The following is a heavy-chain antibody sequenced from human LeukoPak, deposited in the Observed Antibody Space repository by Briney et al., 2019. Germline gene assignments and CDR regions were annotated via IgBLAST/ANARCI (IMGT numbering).Heavy chain of an antibody. Sequence: GASVKVSCKASGYTFTGYYIHWVRQAPGQGLEWMGWINPNSGGTNYAQKFQGRVTMTRDTSISTAYMELSRLRSDDTAVYYCASATLRCSGGSCYEMDVWGKGTTVTVSS. J-gene: IGHJ6*04. V-gene: IGHV1-2*02. CDR2: INPNSGGT. CDR3: ASATLRCSGGSCYEMDV. D-gene: IGHD2-15*01. CDR1: GYTFTGYY.